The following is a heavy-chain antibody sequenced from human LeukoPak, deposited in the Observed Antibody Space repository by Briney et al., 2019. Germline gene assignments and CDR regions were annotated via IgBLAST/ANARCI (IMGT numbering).Heavy chain of an antibody. Sequence: GGSLCLSCAASGFTFSDYYMSWIRQAPGKGLEWVSYISSSGGIIYYADSVKGRFTTSRDNGKNSLYLQMNSLRAEDTAVYYCARGLGIAAARDYWGQGTLVTVSS. D-gene: IGHD6-13*01. CDR3: ARGLGIAAARDY. CDR2: ISSSGGII. CDR1: GFTFSDYY. V-gene: IGHV3-11*01. J-gene: IGHJ4*02.